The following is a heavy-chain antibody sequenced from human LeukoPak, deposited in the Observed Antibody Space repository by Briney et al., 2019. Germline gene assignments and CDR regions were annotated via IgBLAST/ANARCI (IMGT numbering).Heavy chain of an antibody. D-gene: IGHD2-15*01. Sequence: PGGSLRLSCAASGFTFDDYAMHWVRQAPGQGLVWVSGIRWNSGSIGYADSVKGRFTISRDNAKNSLYLQMNSLRAEDTALYYCAKAFPEVAANYWYFDLWGRGTLVTVSS. CDR1: GFTFDDYA. CDR2: IRWNSGSI. J-gene: IGHJ2*01. CDR3: AKAFPEVAANYWYFDL. V-gene: IGHV3-9*01.